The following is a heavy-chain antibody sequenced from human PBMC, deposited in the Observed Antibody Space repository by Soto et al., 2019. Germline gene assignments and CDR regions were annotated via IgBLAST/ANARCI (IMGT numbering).Heavy chain of an antibody. Sequence: QVQLVESGGGVVQPGRSLRLSCAASGFTFSSYGMHWVRQAPGKGLEWVAVISYDGSNKYYADSVKGRFTISRDNSKNTLYLQMNSLRAEDTAVYYCAKNRPGGVRGVYYYYGMDVWGQGTTVTVSS. CDR2: ISYDGSNK. V-gene: IGHV3-30*18. CDR3: AKNRPGGVRGVYYYYGMDV. J-gene: IGHJ6*02. D-gene: IGHD3-10*01. CDR1: GFTFSSYG.